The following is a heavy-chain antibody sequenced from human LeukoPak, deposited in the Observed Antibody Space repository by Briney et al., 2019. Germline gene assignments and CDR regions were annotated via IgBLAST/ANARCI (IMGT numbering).Heavy chain of an antibody. J-gene: IGHJ3*02. CDR3: ARTTVVVPAAIDAFDI. CDR1: GYTFTGYY. Sequence: ASVKVSCKASGYTFTGYYMHWVRQAPGQGLEWMGWINPNSGGTNYAQKFQGRVTMTRDTSISTAYMELSRLRSDDTAVYYCARTTVVVPAAIDAFDIWGQGTMVTVSS. V-gene: IGHV1-2*02. D-gene: IGHD2-2*02. CDR2: INPNSGGT.